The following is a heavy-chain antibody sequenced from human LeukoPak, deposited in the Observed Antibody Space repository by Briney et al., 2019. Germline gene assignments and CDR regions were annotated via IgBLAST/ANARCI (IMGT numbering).Heavy chain of an antibody. Sequence: GASVKVSCKASGYTFTSYDINWVRQATGQGVEWMGWMNPNSGNTGYAQKYQGRVTKTRNTTISTAYMELSSLKSDDTAVYYCARVLRYGGYGYWGQGTLVTVSS. CDR1: GYTFTSYD. CDR2: MNPNSGNT. J-gene: IGHJ4*02. V-gene: IGHV1-8*01. CDR3: ARVLRYGGYGY. D-gene: IGHD5-12*01.